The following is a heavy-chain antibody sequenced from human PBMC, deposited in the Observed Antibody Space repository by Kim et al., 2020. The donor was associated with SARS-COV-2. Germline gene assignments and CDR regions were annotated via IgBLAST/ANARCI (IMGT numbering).Heavy chain of an antibody. Sequence: SETLSLTCTVSGGSISSYYWSWIRQPPGKGLEWIGYIYYSGSTNYNPSLKSRVTISVDTSKNQFSLKLSSVTAADTAVYYCAREVPYYDILTGHDAFDIWGQGTMVTVSS. J-gene: IGHJ3*02. CDR1: GGSISSYY. D-gene: IGHD3-9*01. CDR3: AREVPYYDILTGHDAFDI. CDR2: IYYSGST. V-gene: IGHV4-59*01.